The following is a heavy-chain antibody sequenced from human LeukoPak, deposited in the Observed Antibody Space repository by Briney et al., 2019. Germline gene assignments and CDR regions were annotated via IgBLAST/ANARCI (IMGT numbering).Heavy chain of an antibody. J-gene: IGHJ4*02. CDR2: INHSGST. Sequence: SATLSLTRAVFGGSLSGYFWGLIRPPPGEGLEWVGGINHSGSTNYNPSLKSRVTISVDTSKNQFSLKLSSVTAADTAVYYCARISNYYGSGSYYWYFDYWGQGTLVTVSS. CDR3: ARISNYYGSGSYYWYFDY. D-gene: IGHD3-10*01. V-gene: IGHV4-34*01. CDR1: GGSLSGYF.